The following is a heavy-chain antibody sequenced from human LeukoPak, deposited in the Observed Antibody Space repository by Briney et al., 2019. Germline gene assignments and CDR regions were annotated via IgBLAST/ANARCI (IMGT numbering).Heavy chain of an antibody. CDR2: INPRGGST. CDR1: GYTFTSYY. D-gene: IGHD1-26*01. V-gene: IGHV1-46*01. Sequence: ASVKVSCKASGYTFTSYYMHWVRQAPGQGLEWMGIINPRGGSTSYAQKFQGRVTMTRDTSTSTVFMELSSLRSEDTAVYYCATDPSRGSDFDYWGQGTLVTVSS. J-gene: IGHJ4*02. CDR3: ATDPSRGSDFDY.